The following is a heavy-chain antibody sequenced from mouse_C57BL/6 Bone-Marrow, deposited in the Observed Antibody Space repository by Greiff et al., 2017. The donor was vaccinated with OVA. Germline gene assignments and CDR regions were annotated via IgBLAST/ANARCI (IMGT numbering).Heavy chain of an antibody. V-gene: IGHV3-6*01. CDR1: GYSITSGYY. J-gene: IGHJ4*01. Sequence: VQLKESGPGLVKPSQSLSLTCSVTGYSITSGYYWNWIRQFPGNKLEWMGYISYDGSNNYNPSLKNRISITRDTSKNQFFLKLNSVTTEDTATYYCARVDSRAMDYWGQGTSVTVSS. CDR3: ARVDSRAMDY. CDR2: ISYDGSN. D-gene: IGHD2-12*01.